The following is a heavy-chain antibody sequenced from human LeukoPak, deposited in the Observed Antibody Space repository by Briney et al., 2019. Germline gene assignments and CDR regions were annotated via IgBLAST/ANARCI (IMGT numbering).Heavy chain of an antibody. CDR1: GFTFSSYA. J-gene: IGHJ3*02. CDR3: ARDVAFDI. CDR2: ISYDGSNK. Sequence: PGGSLRLSCEASGFTFSSYAMHWVRQAPGKGLEWVAVISYDGSNKYYADSVKGRFTISRDNSKNTLYLQMNSLRAEDTAVYYCARDVAFDIWGQGTMVTVSS. V-gene: IGHV3-30-3*01.